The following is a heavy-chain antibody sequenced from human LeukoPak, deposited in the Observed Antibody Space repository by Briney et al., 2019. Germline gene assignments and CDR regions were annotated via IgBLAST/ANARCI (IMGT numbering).Heavy chain of an antibody. CDR2: IIYSRGS. D-gene: IGHD6-13*01. CDR3: ARAWEQQLVQGAFDI. Sequence: SETLSLTCTVSGGSISSYFWSWIRQPPGKGLEWIGFIIYSRGSVNTPSLKSRVTISVDTSKHQFSLKLSSVTAADTAVYYCARAWEQQLVQGAFDIWGQGTLVTGSS. V-gene: IGHV4-59*01. CDR1: GGSISSYF. J-gene: IGHJ3*02.